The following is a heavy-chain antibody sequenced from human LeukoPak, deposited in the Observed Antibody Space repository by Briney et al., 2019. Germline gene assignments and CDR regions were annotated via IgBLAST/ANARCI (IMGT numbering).Heavy chain of an antibody. CDR2: IRSKANNYAT. CDR1: GFTFSGSA. D-gene: IGHD6-13*01. CDR3: TRQWATAGAGPLDFDY. J-gene: IGHJ4*02. Sequence: QSGGSLRLSCAASGFTFSGSAMHWVRQASGKGLGWVGRIRSKANNYATEYAASVKGRFIISRDDSKNTAYLQMNSLKTEDTAVYYCTRQWATAGAGPLDFDYWGQGTLITVYS. V-gene: IGHV3-73*01.